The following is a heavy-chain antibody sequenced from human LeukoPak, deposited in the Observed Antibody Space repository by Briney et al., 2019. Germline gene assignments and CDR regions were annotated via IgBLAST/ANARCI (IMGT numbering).Heavy chain of an antibody. CDR3: ARVGYSSSLNLGDY. D-gene: IGHD6-13*01. CDR2: IYYSGST. J-gene: IGHJ4*02. Sequence: SETLSLTCTVSGGSISSSSYYWGWIRQPPGKGLEWIGSIYYSGSTYYNPSLKSRVTISVDTSKNQFSLKLSSVTAADTAVYYCARVGYSSSLNLGDYWGQGTLVTVSS. V-gene: IGHV4-39*07. CDR1: GGSISSSSYY.